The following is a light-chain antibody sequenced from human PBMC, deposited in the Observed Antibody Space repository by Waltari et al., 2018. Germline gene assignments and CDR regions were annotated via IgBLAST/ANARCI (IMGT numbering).Light chain of an antibody. CDR3: CSYAGSSTHVV. CDR2: EVS. V-gene: IGLV2-23*02. J-gene: IGLJ2*01. Sequence: QSALTQPASVSGSPGQSLTISCTGTSSDVGSYNIVSWYQQHPGKAPKRMIYEVSKRPSGVSNRFSGSKSGNTASLTISGLQAEDEADYYCCSYAGSSTHVVFGGGTKLTVL. CDR1: SSDVGSYNI.